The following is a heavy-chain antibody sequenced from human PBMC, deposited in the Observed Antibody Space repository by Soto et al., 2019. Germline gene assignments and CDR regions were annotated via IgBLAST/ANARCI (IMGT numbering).Heavy chain of an antibody. V-gene: IGHV1-46*03. J-gene: IGHJ5*02. CDR3: ARGTRGIAAAINWFDP. Sequence: QVQLVQSGAEVKKPGASVKVSCKASGYTFTSYYMHWVRQAPGQGLEWMGIINPSGGSTSYAQKFQGRVNMTWDTSTSTVYMELSSLRSEDTAVYYCARGTRGIAAAINWFDPWGQGTLVTVSS. CDR1: GYTFTSYY. CDR2: INPSGGST. D-gene: IGHD6-13*01.